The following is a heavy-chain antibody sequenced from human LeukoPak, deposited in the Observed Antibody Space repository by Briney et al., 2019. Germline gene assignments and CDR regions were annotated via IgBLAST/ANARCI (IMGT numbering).Heavy chain of an antibody. V-gene: IGHV4-39*01. CDR2: IYYSGST. Sequence: NSSETLSLTCTVSGGSISSSSYYWGWIRQPPGKGLEWIGSIYYSGSTYYNPSLKSRVTISVDTSKNQFSLKLSSVTAADTAVYYCARHGDDFDYWGQGTLVTVSS. J-gene: IGHJ4*02. D-gene: IGHD7-27*01. CDR3: ARHGDDFDY. CDR1: GGSISSSSYY.